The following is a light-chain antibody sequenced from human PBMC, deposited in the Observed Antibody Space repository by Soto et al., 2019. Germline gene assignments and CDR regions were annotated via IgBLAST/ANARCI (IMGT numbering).Light chain of an antibody. V-gene: IGKV3-15*01. CDR3: QHYNNWLGT. Sequence: EIVMTQSPATLSVSRGERATLSCRANQAISSNLAWYQQNPGQAPRLLIYGASTRATGIPDRFSGSGSGTEFTLTISSLHSEDFAVYYCQHYNNWLGTFGGGTKVEIK. J-gene: IGKJ4*01. CDR1: QAISSN. CDR2: GAS.